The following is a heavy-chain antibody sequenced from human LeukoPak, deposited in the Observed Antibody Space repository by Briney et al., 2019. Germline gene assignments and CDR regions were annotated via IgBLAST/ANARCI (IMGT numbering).Heavy chain of an antibody. D-gene: IGHD3-10*01. J-gene: IGHJ4*02. CDR3: SRIGNAGIDY. CDR1: GFPFGDYA. Sequence: GGSLRLSCAAGGFPFGDYALSWFRQAPGKGLNWVGYIRSAVYGGTTETAASLKDRFTVSRDDSKSAVYLQMSSLKTDDTAIYYCSRIGNAGIDYWGQGTLVTVSS. CDR2: IRSAVYGGTT. V-gene: IGHV3-49*03.